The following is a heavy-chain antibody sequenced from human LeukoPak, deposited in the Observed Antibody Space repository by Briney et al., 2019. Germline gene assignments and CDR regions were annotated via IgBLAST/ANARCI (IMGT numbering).Heavy chain of an antibody. CDR1: GFTFSSYS. V-gene: IGHV3-21*04. Sequence: PGGSLRLSCAASGFTFSSYSMNWVRQAPGKGLEWVSSISSSSSYIYYADSVKGRFTISRDNAKNSLYLQMNSLRAEDTAVYYCARDDGIGGPFDYWGQGTLVTVSS. J-gene: IGHJ4*02. D-gene: IGHD4-23*01. CDR2: ISSSSSYI. CDR3: ARDDGIGGPFDY.